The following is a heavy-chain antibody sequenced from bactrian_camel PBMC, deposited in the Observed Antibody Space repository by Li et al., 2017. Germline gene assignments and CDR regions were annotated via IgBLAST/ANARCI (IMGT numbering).Heavy chain of an antibody. J-gene: IGHJ4*01. CDR1: GYTFSSYA. Sequence: QVQLVESGGGSVRAGESLRLSCAASGYTFSSYAVVWFRQAPGKEPEAVTAIRRDDLTAYTDSVKGRFTISKDNAKNTLNLQMNSLKPEDTTICYCAADAWPEGSWPRCDFKYWGQGTQVTVS. CDR2: IRRDDLT. D-gene: IGHD6*01. CDR3: AADAWPEGSWPRCDFKY. V-gene: IGHV3-3*01.